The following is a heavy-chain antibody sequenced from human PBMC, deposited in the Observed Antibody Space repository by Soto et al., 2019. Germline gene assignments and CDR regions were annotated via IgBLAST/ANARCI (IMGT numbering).Heavy chain of an antibody. CDR2: IYHSGST. J-gene: IGHJ4*02. V-gene: IGHV4-4*02. Sequence: QVQLQESGPGLVKPSGTLSLTCAVSGGPISSSNWWAWVRQPPGKGLEWIGEIYHSGSTNYISSLKSRVTISVDKSKNQFSLKLTSVTAADTAVYYCATRFDGMGSFGYWGQGTLVTVSS. CDR1: GGPISSSNW. CDR3: ATRFDGMGSFGY. D-gene: IGHD3-10*01.